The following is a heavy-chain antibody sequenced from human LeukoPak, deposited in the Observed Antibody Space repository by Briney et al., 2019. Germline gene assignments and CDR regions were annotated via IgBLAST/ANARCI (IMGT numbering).Heavy chain of an antibody. CDR2: MNPNSGNT. D-gene: IGHD6-13*01. CDR3: ATTPAGIAAAVGGY. CDR1: GYTFTSYD. J-gene: IGHJ4*02. Sequence: ASVKVSCKASGYTFTSYDINWVRQATGQGLEWMGWMNPNSGNTGYAQKFQGRDTMTRNTSISTAYMELSSLRSEDTAVYYCATTPAGIAAAVGGYWGQGTLVTVSS. V-gene: IGHV1-8*01.